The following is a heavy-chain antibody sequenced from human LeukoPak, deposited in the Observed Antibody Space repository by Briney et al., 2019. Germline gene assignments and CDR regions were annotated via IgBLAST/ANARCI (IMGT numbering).Heavy chain of an antibody. CDR2: IIHSGTT. D-gene: IGHD6-19*01. Sequence: SETLFLTCAAYGGTSTGYYWTWIRQPPGKTLEWIGEIIHSGTTNYNAALESRVTMSIDTSKRQISLRLTSVTAADTAVYYCARAAIVGYSTDWRPFDRWGQGTLVTVSS. CDR3: ARAAIVGYSTDWRPFDR. V-gene: IGHV4-34*12. CDR1: GGTSTGYY. J-gene: IGHJ4*02.